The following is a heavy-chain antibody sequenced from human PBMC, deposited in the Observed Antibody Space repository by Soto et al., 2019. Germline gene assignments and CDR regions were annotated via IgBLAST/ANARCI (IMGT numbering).Heavy chain of an antibody. J-gene: IGHJ4*02. Sequence: QVQLVQSGAEVKKPGAAVKVSCKASGYTFTSYGIICVRQAPGKGLEWMGWISAYNGNKNYAQKLQGRVTMTTDTSTSTSYRELRRLRTDDTAVYYCAREAAAGTLDYWGQGTLVTVSS. D-gene: IGHD6-13*01. CDR2: ISAYNGNK. CDR1: GYTFTSYG. V-gene: IGHV1-18*01. CDR3: AREAAAGTLDY.